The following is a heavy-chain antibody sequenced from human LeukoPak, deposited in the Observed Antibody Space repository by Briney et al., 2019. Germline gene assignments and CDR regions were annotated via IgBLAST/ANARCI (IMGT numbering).Heavy chain of an antibody. D-gene: IGHD3-22*01. CDR1: GGSISSYY. V-gene: IGHV4-4*07. CDR2: IYTSGST. CDR3: ARVPYYYGSSGYYEVGAFDI. J-gene: IGHJ3*02. Sequence: SSETLSLTCTVSGGSISSYYWSWIRQPAGKGLEWIGRIYTSGSTNYNPSLKSRVTMSVDTSKNQFSLKLSSVTAADTAVYYCARVPYYYGSSGYYEVGAFDIWGQGTMVTVSS.